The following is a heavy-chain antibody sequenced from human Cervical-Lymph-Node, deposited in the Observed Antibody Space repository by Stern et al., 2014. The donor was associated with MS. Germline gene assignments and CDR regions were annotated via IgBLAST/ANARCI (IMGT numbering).Heavy chain of an antibody. V-gene: IGHV3-33*01. CDR1: GFTFSSYG. D-gene: IGHD3-16*01. CDR3: ARGGLWGAYAPMDV. CDR2: IWHDGSIK. J-gene: IGHJ6*02. Sequence: VQLLESGGGVVQPGRSLRLSCAASGFTFSSYGMHWVRQAPGQGLEWVTVIWHDGSIKQYAASLLGRFTISKDNDRSTLHLQMNSLRAEDTAVYYCARGGLWGAYAPMDVWGQGTTVTVSS.